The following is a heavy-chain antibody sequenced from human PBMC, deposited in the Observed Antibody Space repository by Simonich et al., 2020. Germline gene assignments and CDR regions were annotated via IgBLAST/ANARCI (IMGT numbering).Heavy chain of an antibody. D-gene: IGHD2-15*01. J-gene: IGHJ4*02. CDR1: GYTFTSYD. CDR2: MNPNSGNT. CDR3: ARGRGGMSRGYVDY. V-gene: IGHV1-8*03. Sequence: QVQLVPSGAEVKKPGASVKVSCKASGYTFTSYDINWVRQATGQWLKWMGWMNPNSGNTGYAQNFQGRGTITRNTSITTAYRELSSLRSEDTAVYYCARGRGGMSRGYVDYWGQGTLVTVSS.